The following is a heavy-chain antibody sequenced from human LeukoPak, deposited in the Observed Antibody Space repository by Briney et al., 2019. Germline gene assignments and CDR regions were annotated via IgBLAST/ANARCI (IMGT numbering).Heavy chain of an antibody. D-gene: IGHD3-10*01. CDR2: IYHSGST. V-gene: IGHV4-4*02. CDR3: ARSTMVRGVIISLDY. Sequence: SGTLSLTCAVSGGSISSSNWWSWVRQPPGKGLEWIGEIYHSGSTNYNPSLKSRVTISVDKSKNQFSLKLSSVTAADTAVYYCARSTMVRGVIISLDYWGQGTLSPSLQ. CDR1: GGSISSSNW. J-gene: IGHJ4*02.